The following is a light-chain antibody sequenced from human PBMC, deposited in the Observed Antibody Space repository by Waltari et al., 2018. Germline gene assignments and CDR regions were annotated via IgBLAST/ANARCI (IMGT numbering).Light chain of an antibody. CDR3: CSYAGSSTFLWV. V-gene: IGLV2-23*03. Sequence: QSALTQPASVSGSPGQSITISCTGTSSDVGSYNLVSWYQQHPGKAPKLMIYEGSKRPSGVSHRFSGSKSGNTASLTISGLQAEDEADYYCCSYAGSSTFLWVFGGGTKLTVL. CDR2: EGS. J-gene: IGLJ3*02. CDR1: SSDVGSYNL.